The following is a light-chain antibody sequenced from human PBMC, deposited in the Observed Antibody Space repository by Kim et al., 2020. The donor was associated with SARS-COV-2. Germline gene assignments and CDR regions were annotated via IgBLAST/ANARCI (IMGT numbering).Light chain of an antibody. V-gene: IGKV1-39*01. CDR2: GAS. Sequence: DIQMTQSPSSLSASVGDSVTITCRPIQYIRYFLNWYQQKPETAPKLLIYGASNLQSGVPSRFSGSKSETDFTLTISSLHPEDFATYYCQQSYTTPYTFGQGTTLEI. CDR1: QYIRYF. J-gene: IGKJ2*01. CDR3: QQSYTTPYT.